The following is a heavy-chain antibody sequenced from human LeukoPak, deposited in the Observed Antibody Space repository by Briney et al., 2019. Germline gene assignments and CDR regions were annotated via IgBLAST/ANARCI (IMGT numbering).Heavy chain of an antibody. CDR1: GYTFTGYY. D-gene: IGHD3-22*01. Sequence: GASVKVSCKASGYTFTGYYMHWVRQAPGQGLEWMGWINPNSGGTNYAQKFQGRVTMTRDTSISTAYMELSRLRSDDTAVYYCKIDYYDSSGYFRELDYWGQGTLVTVSS. CDR3: KIDYYDSSGYFRELDY. V-gene: IGHV1-2*02. J-gene: IGHJ4*02. CDR2: INPNSGGT.